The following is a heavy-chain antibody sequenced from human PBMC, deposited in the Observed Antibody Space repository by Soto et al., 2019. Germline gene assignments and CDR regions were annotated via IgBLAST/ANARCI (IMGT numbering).Heavy chain of an antibody. V-gene: IGHV3-48*02. CDR2: TGTRRKYT. J-gene: IGHJ3*02. CDR1: GYALRDYS. D-gene: IGHD3-9*01. CDR3: VRDRDWAFDI. Sequence: GGSLRLSCAASGYALRDYSMKWVRQAPGKGLEWVSYTGTRRKYTFYADSVRGRFTISRDDARNSVYLQLNSLRDEDTAVYYCVRDRDWAFDIWGQGTMVTVSS.